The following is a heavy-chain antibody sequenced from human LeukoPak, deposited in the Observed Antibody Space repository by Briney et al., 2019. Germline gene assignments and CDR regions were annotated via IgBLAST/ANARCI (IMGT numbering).Heavy chain of an antibody. CDR2: IYYSGST. Sequence: PSETLSLTCTVSGGSISSYYWSWIRQPPGKSLEWIGYIYYSGSTYYNPSLKSRVTISVDTSKNQFSLKLSSVTAADTAVYYCARLGEGYDYYMDVWGKGTTVTVSS. CDR3: ARLGEGYDYYMDV. D-gene: IGHD5-12*01. CDR1: GGSISSYY. J-gene: IGHJ6*03. V-gene: IGHV4-59*06.